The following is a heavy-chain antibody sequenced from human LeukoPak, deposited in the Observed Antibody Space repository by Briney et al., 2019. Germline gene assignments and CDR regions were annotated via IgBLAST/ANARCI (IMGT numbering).Heavy chain of an antibody. CDR1: GFTFSSYS. Sequence: GGSLRLSCAASGFTFSSYSMNWVRQAPGKGLEWVSSISSNSSDIYYADPVKGRFTISRDNAKNSLYLQMNSLRAEDTAVYYCAREWDIVVVPAAISGMDFWGQGTTVTVSS. D-gene: IGHD2-2*02. J-gene: IGHJ6*02. V-gene: IGHV3-21*01. CDR3: AREWDIVVVPAAISGMDF. CDR2: ISSNSSDI.